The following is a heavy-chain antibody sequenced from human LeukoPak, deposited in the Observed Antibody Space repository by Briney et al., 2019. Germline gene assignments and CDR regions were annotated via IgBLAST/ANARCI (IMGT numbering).Heavy chain of an antibody. Sequence: SETLSLTRTVSGGSLSSGSYYWSWIRQPAGKGLEWIGRIYTSGSTNYNPSLKSRVTISVDTSKNQFSLKLSSVTAADTAVYYCARGGRDFWSGYYGKYYYYGMDVWGQGTTVTVSS. J-gene: IGHJ6*02. CDR2: IYTSGST. D-gene: IGHD3-3*01. V-gene: IGHV4-61*02. CDR3: ARGGRDFWSGYYGKYYYYGMDV. CDR1: GGSLSSGSYY.